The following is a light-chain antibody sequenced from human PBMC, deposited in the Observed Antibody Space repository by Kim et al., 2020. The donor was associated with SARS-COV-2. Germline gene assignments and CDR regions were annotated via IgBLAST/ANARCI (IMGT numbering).Light chain of an antibody. V-gene: IGKV1-5*01. CDR2: DAS. J-gene: IGKJ1*01. CDR3: QQYNTYSPWP. CDR1: QSISSW. Sequence: DIQMTQSPSTLSAYVGDRVTITCRASQSISSWLAWYQQKPGKAPKLLIYDASSLESGVPSRFSGSGSGTEFTLTISSLQPDDFATYYCQQYNTYSPWPFGQGTKVEIK.